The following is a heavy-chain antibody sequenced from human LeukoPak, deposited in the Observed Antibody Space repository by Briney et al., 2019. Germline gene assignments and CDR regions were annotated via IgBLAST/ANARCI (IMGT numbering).Heavy chain of an antibody. Sequence: ASVKVSCKASGYTFTNYGFTWVRQAPGQGLEWMGWISAYNGNTNYAQKLQGRVTMTTDTSTSTAYMELRSLRSDDTAAYYCARGSHYDILTGYSELYGMDVWGQGTTVTVSS. V-gene: IGHV1-18*01. CDR1: GYTFTNYG. D-gene: IGHD3-9*01. CDR2: ISAYNGNT. CDR3: ARGSHYDILTGYSELYGMDV. J-gene: IGHJ6*02.